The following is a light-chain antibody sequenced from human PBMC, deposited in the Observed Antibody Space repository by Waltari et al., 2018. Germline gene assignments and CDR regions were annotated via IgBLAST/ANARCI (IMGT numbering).Light chain of an antibody. CDR2: EAI. CDR3: SSYAGSNNLV. J-gene: IGLJ2*01. Sequence: QSALTQPPSASWSPGQSVTISCTGTTSDVGGYNYVSWYQQHPGKAPKLMIYEAIKRPSGVPDRLSGSKSGSTASLTVSGLQAEDEADYYCSSYAGSNNLVFGGGTKLTVL. V-gene: IGLV2-8*01. CDR1: TSDVGGYNY.